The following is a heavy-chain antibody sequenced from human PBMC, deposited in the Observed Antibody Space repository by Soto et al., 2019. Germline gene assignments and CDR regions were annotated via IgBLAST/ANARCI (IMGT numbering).Heavy chain of an antibody. CDR2: ICGSGGST. J-gene: IGHJ3*02. V-gene: IGHV3-23*01. CDR3: AKIPHSSSWYLDAFDI. Sequence: EVQLLESGGGLVQPGGSLRLSCAASGFTFSSYAMSWVRQAPGKGLEWVSAICGSGGSTYYADSVKGRFTISRDNSKNTLYLQMNSLRAEDTAVYYCAKIPHSSSWYLDAFDIWGQGTMVTVSS. CDR1: GFTFSSYA. D-gene: IGHD6-13*01.